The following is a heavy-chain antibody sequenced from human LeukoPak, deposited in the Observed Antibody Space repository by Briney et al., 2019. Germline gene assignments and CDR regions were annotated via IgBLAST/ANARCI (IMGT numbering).Heavy chain of an antibody. CDR2: ISYGGSNK. CDR3: AKSGRGLYSGYDWGDY. D-gene: IGHD5-12*01. Sequence: GGSLRLSCAASGFTFSSYGMHWVRQAPGKGLEWVAVISYGGSNKYYADSVKGRFTISRDNSKNTLYLQMNSLRAEDTAVYYCAKSGRGLYSGYDWGDYWGQGTLVAVSS. J-gene: IGHJ4*02. V-gene: IGHV3-30*18. CDR1: GFTFSSYG.